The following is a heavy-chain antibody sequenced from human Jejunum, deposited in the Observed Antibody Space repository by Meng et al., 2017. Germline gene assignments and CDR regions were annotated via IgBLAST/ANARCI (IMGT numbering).Heavy chain of an antibody. Sequence: EVQLWECGGGLVQPGGSLRLSCAASGFTFSNSAMSWVRQAPGKGLEWVSVISGSDGRTYYADSVRGRFTISRDTSKNTLYLQMISLRAEDTAVYYCAKLTSLWGQGTLVTVSS. CDR1: GFTFSNSA. J-gene: IGHJ4*02. CDR2: ISGSDGRT. CDR3: AKLTSL. V-gene: IGHV3-23*01. D-gene: IGHD3-16*01.